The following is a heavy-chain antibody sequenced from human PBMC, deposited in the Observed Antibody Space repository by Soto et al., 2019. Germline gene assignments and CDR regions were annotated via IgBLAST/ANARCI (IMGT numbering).Heavy chain of an antibody. V-gene: IGHV3-73*01. CDR2: IRTKTNNYAT. J-gene: IGHJ4*02. Sequence: GSLRLSCAASGFTFSGSGIHWVRQASGKGLEWVGRIRTKTNNYATAYAASVKGRFTISRDDSKNMAYLQINSLKTEDTAVYYCTAMAGIDYWGQGTLVTVSS. CDR1: GFTFSGSG. D-gene: IGHD6-19*01. CDR3: TAMAGIDY.